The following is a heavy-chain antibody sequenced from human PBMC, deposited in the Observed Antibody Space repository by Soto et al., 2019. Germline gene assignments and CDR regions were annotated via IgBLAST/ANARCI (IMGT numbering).Heavy chain of an antibody. V-gene: IGHV1-3*01. D-gene: IGHD3-3*01. CDR1: GYSFSTHG. CDR3: APHGAPFTVFAVIYYFDY. J-gene: IGHJ4*02. CDR2: VNAGNGNA. Sequence: ASVKVSCKASGYSFSTHGLHWVGQAPGQRLEGMGWVNAGNGNAKSSQKFQGRVAFTRDTSASTASMELSGLRSEDSAVYFCAPHGAPFTVFAVIYYFDYWVQGTLGTLSS.